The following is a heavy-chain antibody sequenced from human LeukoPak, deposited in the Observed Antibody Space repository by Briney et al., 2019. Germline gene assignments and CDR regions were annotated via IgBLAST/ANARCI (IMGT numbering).Heavy chain of an antibody. Sequence: GGSLRLSCAASGFSFSISVMSWVRQAPGKGLEWVSAVSGSGGRTYYTDSVGGRFTISRDNSKKTLYLQMSSLRAEDTAVYYCAKKTEYDNSGYFFDYWGQGTLVTVSS. D-gene: IGHD3-22*01. J-gene: IGHJ4*02. CDR2: VSGSGGRT. CDR1: GFSFSISV. CDR3: AKKTEYDNSGYFFDY. V-gene: IGHV3-23*01.